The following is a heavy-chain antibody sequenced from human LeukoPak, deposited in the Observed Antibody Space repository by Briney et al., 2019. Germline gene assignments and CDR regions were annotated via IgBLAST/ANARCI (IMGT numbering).Heavy chain of an antibody. J-gene: IGHJ4*02. CDR2: INHSGST. CDR1: GGSFSGYY. V-gene: IGHV4-34*01. D-gene: IGHD5-18*01. Sequence: SETLSLTCAVYGGSFSGYYWSWIRQPPGKGLEWIGEINHSGSTNYNPSLKSRVTISVDTSKNQFSLKLSSVTAADTAVYYCARDPDTAMGYWGQGTLVTVSS. CDR3: ARDPDTAMGY.